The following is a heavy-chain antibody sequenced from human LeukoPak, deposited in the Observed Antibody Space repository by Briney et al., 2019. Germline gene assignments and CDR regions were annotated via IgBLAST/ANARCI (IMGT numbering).Heavy chain of an antibody. V-gene: IGHV4-59*01. CDR3: ARTRGYGGNSPRAFDI. CDR1: GGSISGYF. Sequence: SVPLSLTCTVSGGSISGYFWSWVPQPPGKGVEWIAYILYSGSTNYNPSLKSRVTISVDTSKTQSSLMLASVTAADTAVYYCARTRGYGGNSPRAFDIWGQGTMVTVSS. D-gene: IGHD4-23*01. J-gene: IGHJ3*02. CDR2: ILYSGST.